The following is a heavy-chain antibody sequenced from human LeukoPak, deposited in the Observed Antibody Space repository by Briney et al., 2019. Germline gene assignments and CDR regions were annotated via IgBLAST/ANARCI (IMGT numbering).Heavy chain of an antibody. CDR2: VYYSGNT. D-gene: IGHD3-10*01. V-gene: IGHV4-59*01. Sequence: SETLSLTCTVSGDSISPYYWSWLRQPPGQGLEWIGYVYYSGNTGYNPSLKSRVTIAIDTSKNQFSLKLSSVTAADPAVYYCARADYYCSGSSLGWSWFDPWGQGTLVTVSS. J-gene: IGHJ5*02. CDR3: ARADYYCSGSSLGWSWFDP. CDR1: GDSISPYY.